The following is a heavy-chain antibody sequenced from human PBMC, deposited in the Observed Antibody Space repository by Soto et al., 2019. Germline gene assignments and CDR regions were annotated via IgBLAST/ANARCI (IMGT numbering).Heavy chain of an antibody. CDR1: GDSVSSNSAA. CDR2: TYYRSKWYN. CDR3: ARDQDPGVLRYFDWSPCPLDV. V-gene: IGHV6-1*01. Sequence: SQTLSLTCAISGDSVSSNSAAWNWIRQSPSRGLEWLGRTYYRSKWYNDYAVSVKSRITINPDTSKNQFSLQLNSVTPEDTAVYYCARDQDPGVLRYFDWSPCPLDVWGQGTTVTVSS. D-gene: IGHD3-9*01. J-gene: IGHJ6*02.